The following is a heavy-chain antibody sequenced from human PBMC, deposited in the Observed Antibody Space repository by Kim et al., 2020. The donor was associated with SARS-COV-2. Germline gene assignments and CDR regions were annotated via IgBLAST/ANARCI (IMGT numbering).Heavy chain of an antibody. CDR2: ISSSSSYI. D-gene: IGHD3-22*01. Sequence: GGSLRLSCAASGFTFSSYSMNWVRQAPGKGLEWVSSISSSSSYIYYADSVKGRFTISRDNAKNSLYLQMNSLRAEDTAVYYCARDPTYYYDSSGYYPYYYYGMDVWGQGTTVTVSS. CDR3: ARDPTYYYDSSGYYPYYYYGMDV. V-gene: IGHV3-21*01. CDR1: GFTFSSYS. J-gene: IGHJ6*02.